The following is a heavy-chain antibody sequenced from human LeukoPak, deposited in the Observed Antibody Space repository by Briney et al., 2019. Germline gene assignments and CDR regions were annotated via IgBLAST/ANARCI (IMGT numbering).Heavy chain of an antibody. J-gene: IGHJ6*04. CDR1: GFTFSSYE. CDR3: AELGITMIGGV. D-gene: IGHD3-10*02. CDR2: ISSSCSTI. Sequence: GGSLRLSCAASGFTFSSYEMNWVRQAPGKGGEWVSYISSSCSTIYYADSVKGRFTISRDNAKNSLYLQMNSLRAEDTAVYYCAELGITMIGGVWGKGTTVTISS. V-gene: IGHV3-48*03.